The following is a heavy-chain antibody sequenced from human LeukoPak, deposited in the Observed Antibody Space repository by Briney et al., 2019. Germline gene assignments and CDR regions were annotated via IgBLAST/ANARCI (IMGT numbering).Heavy chain of an antibody. D-gene: IGHD2-2*02. Sequence: SVKVSCKASGGIFSSYAISWVRQAPGQGFEWMGGIIPIFGTANYAQKFQGRVTITADESTSTAYMELSSLRSEDTAVYYCATCARNFYCYRFDYWGQGTLVTVSS. V-gene: IGHV1-69*13. CDR3: ATCARNFYCYRFDY. CDR2: IIPIFGTA. J-gene: IGHJ4*02. CDR1: GGIFSSYA.